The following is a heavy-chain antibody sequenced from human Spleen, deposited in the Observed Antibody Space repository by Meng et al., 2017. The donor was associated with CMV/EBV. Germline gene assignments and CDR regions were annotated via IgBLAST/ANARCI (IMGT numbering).Heavy chain of an antibody. V-gene: IGHV4-39*07. D-gene: IGHD2-2*01. CDR2: MYYSGST. Sequence: SETLSLTCTVSGGSISSNSYYWGWIRQSRGKGLEWIGSMYYSGSTQYNPSLKSRVTISVDTSKNHFSLKLSSVTAADTAVYYCARGEVGYCSTTSCFPYLDHWGQGTLVTVSS. CDR1: GGSISSNSYY. CDR3: ARGEVGYCSTTSCFPYLDH. J-gene: IGHJ4*02.